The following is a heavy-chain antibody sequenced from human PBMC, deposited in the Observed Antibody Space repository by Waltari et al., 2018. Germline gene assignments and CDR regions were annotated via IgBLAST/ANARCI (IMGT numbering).Heavy chain of an antibody. D-gene: IGHD5-18*01. J-gene: IGHJ3*02. CDR1: GGSISSSSYY. CDR3: ARQTWIQLWLYAFDI. Sequence: QLQLQESGPGLVKPSETLSLTCTVSGGSISSSSYYWGWIRQPPGKGLEWIGSIYYSGSTYYNPSLKSRVTISVDTSNNQFSLKLSSVTAADTAVYYCARQTWIQLWLYAFDIWGQGTMVTVSS. V-gene: IGHV4-39*01. CDR2: IYYSGST.